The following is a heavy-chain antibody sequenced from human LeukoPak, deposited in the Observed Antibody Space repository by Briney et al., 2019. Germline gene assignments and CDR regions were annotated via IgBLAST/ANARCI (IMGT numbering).Heavy chain of an antibody. V-gene: IGHV3-21*01. CDR3: ARGALGYCSGGSCLYYFDY. D-gene: IGHD2-15*01. J-gene: IGHJ4*02. CDR1: GFTFSSYS. CDR2: ISSSSSYI. Sequence: GGSLRLSCAASGFTFSSYSMNWVRQAPGKGLEWVSSISSSSSYIYYADSVKGRFTISRDNAKNSLYLQMNSLRAEDTAVYYCARGALGYCSGGSCLYYFDYWGQGTLVTVSS.